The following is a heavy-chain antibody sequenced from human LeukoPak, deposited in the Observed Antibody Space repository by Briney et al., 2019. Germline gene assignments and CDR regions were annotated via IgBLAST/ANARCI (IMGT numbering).Heavy chain of an antibody. J-gene: IGHJ6*03. D-gene: IGHD2-8*01. V-gene: IGHV4-34*01. CDR3: ARMRRYYYYMDV. CDR1: GGSFSGYY. CDR2: INHSGST. Sequence: SETLSLTCAVHGGSFSGYYWSWIRQPPGKGLEWIGEINHSGSTNYNPSLKSRVTISVDTSKNQFSLKLSSVTAADTAVYYCARMRRYYYYMDVWGKGTTVTVSS.